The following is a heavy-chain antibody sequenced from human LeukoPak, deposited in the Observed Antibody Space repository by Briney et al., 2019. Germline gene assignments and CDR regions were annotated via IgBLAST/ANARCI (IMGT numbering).Heavy chain of an antibody. CDR2: ISSSSSYI. D-gene: IGHD3-22*01. Sequence: GGSLRLSCAASGFTFSSYAMSWVRQAPGKGLEWVSSISSSSSYIYYADSVKGRFTISRDNAKNSLYLQMNSLRAEDTAVYYCARQGALTMIGVVISSPRVRAFDIWGQGTMVTVSS. CDR3: ARQGALTMIGVVISSPRVRAFDI. CDR1: GFTFSSYA. J-gene: IGHJ3*02. V-gene: IGHV3-21*01.